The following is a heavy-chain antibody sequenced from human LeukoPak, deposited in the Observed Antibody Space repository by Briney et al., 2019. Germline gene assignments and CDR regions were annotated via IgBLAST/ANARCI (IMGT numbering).Heavy chain of an antibody. CDR3: AKDWSHDSSGYYLS. CDR1: GFTFSSYG. Sequence: PGESLGLSCAASGFTFSSYGMHWVRQAPGKGLEWVAVISYDGSNKYYVDSVKGRFTVSRDNSKNTLHLQMNSLRAEDTTVYYCAKDWSHDSSGYYLSWGQGTLVTVSS. D-gene: IGHD3-22*01. J-gene: IGHJ5*02. V-gene: IGHV3-30*18. CDR2: ISYDGSNK.